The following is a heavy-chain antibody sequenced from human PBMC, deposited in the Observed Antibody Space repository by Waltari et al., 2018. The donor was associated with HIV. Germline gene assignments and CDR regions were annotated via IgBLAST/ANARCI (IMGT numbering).Heavy chain of an antibody. D-gene: IGHD3-22*01. Sequence: QVQLVESGGGVVQPGRSLRLSCAASGFTFNTYAMYWVRQAPGKGLECVGVRSYYGSNKYYADSVKGRFTISRDNSKNTLYLQMNSLRAEDTAVYYCARDSSGYYYVGYGMDVWGQGTTVTVSS. V-gene: IGHV3-30*01. CDR2: RSYYGSNK. CDR1: GFTFNTYA. CDR3: ARDSSGYYYVGYGMDV. J-gene: IGHJ6*02.